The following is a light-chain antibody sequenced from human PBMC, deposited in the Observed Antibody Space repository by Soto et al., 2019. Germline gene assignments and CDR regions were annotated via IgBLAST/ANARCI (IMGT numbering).Light chain of an antibody. V-gene: IGLV2-14*01. Sequence: QSALTQPASVSGSPGQSITISCTGTASDVGFYNYVSWYQQHPGKAPKVMIYDVSNRPSGVSNRFSGSKSGNTASLTISGLQAEDEADYYCSSYTSISTVVLGGGTKLTVL. J-gene: IGLJ2*01. CDR1: ASDVGFYNY. CDR3: SSYTSISTVV. CDR2: DVS.